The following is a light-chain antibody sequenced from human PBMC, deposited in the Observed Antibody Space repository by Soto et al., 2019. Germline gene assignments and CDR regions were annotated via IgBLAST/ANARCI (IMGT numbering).Light chain of an antibody. Sequence: EIVLTQSPGTLSLSPGERATLSCRASQSVSSNYLAWYQQRPARAPTHLLSGASSRATGIPDRFGGSGFGTDFTLTISSLEPADAAVYYCQQRRNWPPIAFGQGTRLEIK. V-gene: IGKV3D-20*02. J-gene: IGKJ5*01. CDR1: QSVSSNY. CDR2: GAS. CDR3: QQRRNWPPIA.